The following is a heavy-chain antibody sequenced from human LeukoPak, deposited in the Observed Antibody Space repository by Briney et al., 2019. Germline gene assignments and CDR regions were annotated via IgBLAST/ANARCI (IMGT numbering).Heavy chain of an antibody. V-gene: IGHV1-2*02. Sequence: ASVKVSCKTSGYTFTGYYIHWVRQAPGQGLEWMGWINPNSGGTNYAQRFQGRVTMTRDTSISTAYMELSGLRFDDSAIYYCARGSLGDTTLTTCDFWGRGTLVTVSS. CDR3: ARGSLGDTTLTTCDF. D-gene: IGHD1-26*01. CDR1: GYTFTGYY. CDR2: INPNSGGT. J-gene: IGHJ4*02.